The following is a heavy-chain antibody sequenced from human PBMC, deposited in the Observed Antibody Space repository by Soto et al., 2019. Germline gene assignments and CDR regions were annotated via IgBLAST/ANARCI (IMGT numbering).Heavy chain of an antibody. CDR3: GRVTVETQPGGSGP. D-gene: IGHD2-21*02. J-gene: IGHJ5*02. Sequence: SETLSLTCTVSGGSISSYYWSWIRQPPGKGLEWIGYIYYSATTNYNPSLKSRVTISVDTSKNQFSLKVTSVTAADTAVYYCGRVTVETQPGGSGPGGKETRSTVPS. V-gene: IGHV4-59*01. CDR1: GGSISSYY. CDR2: IYYSATT.